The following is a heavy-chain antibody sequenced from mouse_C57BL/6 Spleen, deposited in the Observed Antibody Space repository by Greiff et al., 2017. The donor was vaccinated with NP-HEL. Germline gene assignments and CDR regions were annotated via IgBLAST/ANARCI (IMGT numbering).Heavy chain of an antibody. CDR3: ARDGVTTGYFDY. V-gene: IGHV3-6*01. CDR1: GYSITSGYY. CDR2: ISYDGSN. Sequence: DVQLQESGPGLVKPSQSLSLTCSVTGYSITSGYYWNWIRQFPGNKLEWMGYISYDGSNNYNPSLKNRISITRDTSKNQFFLKLNSVTTEDTATYYCARDGVTTGYFDYWGQGTTLTVSS. D-gene: IGHD1-1*01. J-gene: IGHJ2*01.